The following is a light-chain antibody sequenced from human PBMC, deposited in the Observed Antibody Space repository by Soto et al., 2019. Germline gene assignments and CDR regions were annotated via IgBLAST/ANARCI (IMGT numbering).Light chain of an antibody. V-gene: IGKV3-15*01. J-gene: IGKJ1*01. CDR3: QHYNNWPPWT. Sequence: EIVMTQSPATLSVSPGERATLSCRASQSVSSNLAWYHQKSGQAPRLLIYGGSIRATGIPARISGSGSGTKFTLTISSLQSEDFAVYYCQHYNNWPPWTFGQGTKVEVK. CDR1: QSVSSN. CDR2: GGS.